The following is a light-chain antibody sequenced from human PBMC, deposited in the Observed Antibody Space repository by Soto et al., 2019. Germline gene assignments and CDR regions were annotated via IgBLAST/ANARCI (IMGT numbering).Light chain of an antibody. CDR3: SSYTTTSVL. V-gene: IGLV2-14*03. CDR2: DVN. CDR1: SSDIGRYNF. J-gene: IGLJ3*02. Sequence: QSALTQPASVSGSPGQSITISFTGTSSDIGRYNFVSWYQQHPGKAPKLLIYDVNSRPSGVSTRFSGSKSGNTASLTISGLQAEDEADYYCSSYTTTSVLFGGGTKLTVL.